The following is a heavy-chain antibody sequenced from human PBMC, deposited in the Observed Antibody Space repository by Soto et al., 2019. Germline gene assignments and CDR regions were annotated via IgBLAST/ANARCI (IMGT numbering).Heavy chain of an antibody. CDR1: GFMYSRYG. J-gene: IGHJ5*01. V-gene: IGHV3-33*01. CDR2: IWDDGSNQ. D-gene: IGHD3-22*01. Sequence: QVPLVESGGGVVQPGGSLRLSCAASGFMYSRYGMHWVRQAPGKGLEWVAVIWDDGSNQHYVDSVKGRFTVSRDNSQNTLYLQMNSLRAEDTAVYYCARDLGSGYTDSWGQGTLVTVSS. CDR3: ARDLGSGYTDS.